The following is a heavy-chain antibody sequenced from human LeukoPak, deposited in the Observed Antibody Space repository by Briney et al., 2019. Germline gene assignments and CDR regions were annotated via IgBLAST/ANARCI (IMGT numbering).Heavy chain of an antibody. Sequence: HSGGSLRLSCAASGFTVSSNYMSWVRQAPGKGLEWVSVIYSGGSTYYADSVKGRFTISRDNSKNTLYLQMNSLRAEDTAVYYCARAFSDYEFDHWGQGTLVTVSS. V-gene: IGHV3-53*01. CDR3: ARAFSDYEFDH. CDR2: IYSGGST. J-gene: IGHJ4*02. CDR1: GFTVSSNY. D-gene: IGHD5-12*01.